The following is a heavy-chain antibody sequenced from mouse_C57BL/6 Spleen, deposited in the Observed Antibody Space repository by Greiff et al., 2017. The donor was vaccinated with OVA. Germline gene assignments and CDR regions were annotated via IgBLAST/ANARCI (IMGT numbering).Heavy chain of an antibody. V-gene: IGHV1-42*01. J-gene: IGHJ4*01. Sequence: EDILEWIGEINPSTGGTTYNQKFKAKATLTVDKSSSTAYMQLKSLTSEDSAVYYCARGGGLYAMDYWGQGTSVTVSS. CDR2: INPSTGGT. CDR3: ARGGGLYAMDY.